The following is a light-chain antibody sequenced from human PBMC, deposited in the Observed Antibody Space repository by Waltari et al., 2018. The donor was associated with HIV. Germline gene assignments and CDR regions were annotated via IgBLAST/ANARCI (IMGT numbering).Light chain of an antibody. CDR1: SSDVGGYNY. Sequence: QSALTQPRSVSGSPGQSVTIPCTGTSSDVGGYNYVSWYQQHPGKAPKLMIYDVTKRPSGVPDLFSGSKSGNTASLTISGLQAEDEADYYCCSYAGSYTFVFGGGTKVTVL. CDR3: CSYAGSYTFV. V-gene: IGLV2-11*01. J-gene: IGLJ2*01. CDR2: DVT.